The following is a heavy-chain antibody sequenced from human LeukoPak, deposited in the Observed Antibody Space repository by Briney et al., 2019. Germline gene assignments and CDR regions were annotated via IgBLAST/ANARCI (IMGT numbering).Heavy chain of an antibody. Sequence: PSETLSLTCTVSGGSISSYYWSWIRQPAGKGLEWIGRIYTSGSTNYNPSLKSRVTMSVDTSKNQFSLKLSSVTAADTAVYYCASDVGIAEAGPDAFDIWGQGTMVTVSS. V-gene: IGHV4-4*07. CDR3: ASDVGIAEAGPDAFDI. CDR2: IYTSGST. D-gene: IGHD6-13*01. CDR1: GGSISSYY. J-gene: IGHJ3*02.